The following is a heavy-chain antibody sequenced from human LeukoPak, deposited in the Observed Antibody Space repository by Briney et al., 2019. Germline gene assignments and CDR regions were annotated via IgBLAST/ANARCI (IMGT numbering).Heavy chain of an antibody. V-gene: IGHV4-34*01. J-gene: IGHJ5*02. CDR1: GGSISGYY. CDR2: INRSGST. Sequence: SETLSLTCTVSGGSISGYYWSWIRQPPGKGLEWIGEINRSGSTNYNPSLKSQVTISVDTSKNQFSLKLSSVTAADTAVYYCARFYYGSGSYPRPFDPWGQGTLVTVSS. D-gene: IGHD3-10*01. CDR3: ARFYYGSGSYPRPFDP.